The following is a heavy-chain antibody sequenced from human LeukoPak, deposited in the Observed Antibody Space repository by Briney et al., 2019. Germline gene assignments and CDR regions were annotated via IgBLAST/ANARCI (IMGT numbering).Heavy chain of an antibody. J-gene: IGHJ4*02. CDR2: IYYSGST. D-gene: IGHD4-17*01. Sequence: AETLSLTCTVSGGSISSYYWSWIRQPPGKGLEWIGNIYYSGSTNYNPSLKSRVTISVDTSKNQFSLKLSSVTAADTAVYYCARDKNGDYFDYWGQGTLVTVSS. V-gene: IGHV4-59*01. CDR3: ARDKNGDYFDY. CDR1: GGSISSYY.